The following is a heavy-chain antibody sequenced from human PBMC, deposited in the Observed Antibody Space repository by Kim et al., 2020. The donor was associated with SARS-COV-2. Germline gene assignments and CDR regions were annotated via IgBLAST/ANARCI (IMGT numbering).Heavy chain of an antibody. Sequence: SETLYLTCTVSGGSISSYYWSWIRQPPGKGLEWIGYIYYSGSTNYNPSLKSRVTISVDTSKNQFSLKLSSVTAADTTVYYCARSRGHWYSSSSYYFDYRGQGTLVTVSS. V-gene: IGHV4-59*01. D-gene: IGHD6-13*01. CDR1: GGSISSYY. J-gene: IGHJ4*02. CDR3: ARSRGHWYSSSSYYFDY. CDR2: IYYSGST.